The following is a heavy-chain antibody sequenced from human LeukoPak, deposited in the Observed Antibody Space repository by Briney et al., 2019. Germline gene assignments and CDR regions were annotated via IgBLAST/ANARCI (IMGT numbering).Heavy chain of an antibody. J-gene: IGHJ4*02. CDR1: GFTFSEYY. CDR2: IGSSASTI. Sequence: GGSLRLSCAASGFTFSEYYMSWVRQARGKGREWVSYIGSSASTIYYADSVKGLFTISRDNARNSLYLQMNSLRAEDTAVYYCAREPEEEWLLLDYWGQGTLVTVSS. CDR3: AREPEEEWLLLDY. V-gene: IGHV3-11*04. D-gene: IGHD3-3*01.